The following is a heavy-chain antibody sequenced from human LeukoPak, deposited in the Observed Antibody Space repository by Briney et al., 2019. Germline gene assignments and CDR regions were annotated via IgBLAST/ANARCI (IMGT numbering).Heavy chain of an antibody. V-gene: IGHV3-30*04. CDR2: ISYDGSNK. CDR1: GFTFSSYA. J-gene: IGHJ3*02. Sequence: GRSLRLSCAASGFTFSSYAMHWVRQAPGKGLEWVAVISYDGSNKYYADSVKGRFTISRDNSKNTLYLQMNSLKTEDTAVYYCTTDMEMDAFDIWGQGTMVTVSS. D-gene: IGHD1-1*01. CDR3: TTDMEMDAFDI.